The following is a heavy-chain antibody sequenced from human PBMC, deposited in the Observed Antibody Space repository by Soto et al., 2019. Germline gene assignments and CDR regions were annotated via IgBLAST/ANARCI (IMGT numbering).Heavy chain of an antibody. CDR3: ARSQGSSTSLEIYYYYYYGMDV. V-gene: IGHV1-69*01. CDR2: IIPIVGSA. Sequence: QVQLVQSGAEVKKPGSSVKVSCKASGGTFSSYAISWVRQAPGQGLEWMGGIIPIVGSANYAQKFQGRVTITADESTSTAYMELSSLRSEDTAVYYCARSQGSSTSLEIYYYYYYGMDVWGQETTVTVSS. CDR1: GGTFSSYA. D-gene: IGHD2-2*01. J-gene: IGHJ6*02.